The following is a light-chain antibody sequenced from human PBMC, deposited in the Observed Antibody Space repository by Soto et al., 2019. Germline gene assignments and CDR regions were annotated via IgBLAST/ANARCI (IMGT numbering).Light chain of an antibody. CDR2: DAS. CDR1: QSIRNY. Sequence: EIVLTQSPATLSLSPGERATLSCRASQSIRNYLAWYQQKPGQSPRLLIYDASNRATDVPARFSGSGSGTDFTLSISSLEPEDFAVYFCQQRSNWPLTFGPGTKVDSK. V-gene: IGKV3-11*01. CDR3: QQRSNWPLT. J-gene: IGKJ3*01.